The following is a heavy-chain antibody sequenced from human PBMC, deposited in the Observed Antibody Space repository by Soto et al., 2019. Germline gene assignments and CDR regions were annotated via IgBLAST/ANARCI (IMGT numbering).Heavy chain of an antibody. CDR3: ARDGGYCSSTSCYPNWFDP. CDR2: INAGNGNT. Sequence: GASVKVSCKASGYTFTSYAMHWVRQAPGQRLEWMGWINAGNGNTEYSQKFRGRVTITRDTSASTAYVELNSLRSEDTAVYYCARDGGYCSSTSCYPNWFDPWGQGTLVTSPQ. CDR1: GYTFTSYA. J-gene: IGHJ5*02. V-gene: IGHV1-3*01. D-gene: IGHD2-2*01.